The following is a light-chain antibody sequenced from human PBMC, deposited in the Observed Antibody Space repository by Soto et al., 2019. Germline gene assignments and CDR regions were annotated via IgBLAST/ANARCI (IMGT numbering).Light chain of an antibody. Sequence: QSVLSQPASVSGSRGQSITISCTGTSSDVGNYNLVSWYQQYPGKAPKLMIFEDTKRPSGIPDRFSGSKSGSSATLGITGLQTGDEADYYCGTWDSSLTAVFGGGTQLTVL. J-gene: IGLJ7*01. V-gene: IGLV2-14*02. CDR3: GTWDSSLTAV. CDR2: EDT. CDR1: SSDVGNYNL.